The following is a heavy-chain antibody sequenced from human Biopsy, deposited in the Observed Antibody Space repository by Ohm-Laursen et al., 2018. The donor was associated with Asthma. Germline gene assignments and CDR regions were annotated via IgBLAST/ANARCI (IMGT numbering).Heavy chain of an antibody. V-gene: IGHV4-31*03. CDR2: IYYSGST. Sequence: SQTLSLTCPVSYGSITSGGYYWTWIRQHPGKGLEWIGFIYYSGSTYYNPSLKSRVSISIDTSKNQFSLKLSSVTAADMAVYYCARAQDYYDSRGYYRSFDYWGQGTLVTVSS. D-gene: IGHD3-22*01. J-gene: IGHJ4*02. CDR1: YGSITSGGYY. CDR3: ARAQDYYDSRGYYRSFDY.